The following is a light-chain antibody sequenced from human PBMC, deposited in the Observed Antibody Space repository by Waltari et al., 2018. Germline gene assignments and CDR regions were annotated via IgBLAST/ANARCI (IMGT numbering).Light chain of an antibody. CDR2: AAS. Sequence: AIRITQSPSPLAASTGDRVTITCRASQGISSYLAWYQQKPGKAPKVLFYAASTLQSGVPSRFSGSGSGTDFTLTISCLRSEDFAIYYCQQYYSNPATFGQGTKVEIK. J-gene: IGKJ1*01. CDR1: QGISSY. V-gene: IGKV1-8*01. CDR3: QQYYSNPAT.